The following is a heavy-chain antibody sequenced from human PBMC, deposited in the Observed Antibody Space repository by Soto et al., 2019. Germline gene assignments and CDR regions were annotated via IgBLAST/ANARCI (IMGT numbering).Heavy chain of an antibody. CDR1: GGSISSGVYY. Sequence: TLSLTCTVSGGSISSGVYYWSWIRQHPGKGLEWIGYIYYSGSTYYNPSLKSRVTISVDTSKNQFSLKLSSVTAADTAVYYCARDMGDGYNSLDYWGQGTLVTVSS. J-gene: IGHJ4*02. V-gene: IGHV4-31*03. CDR2: IYYSGST. D-gene: IGHD1-1*01. CDR3: ARDMGDGYNSLDY.